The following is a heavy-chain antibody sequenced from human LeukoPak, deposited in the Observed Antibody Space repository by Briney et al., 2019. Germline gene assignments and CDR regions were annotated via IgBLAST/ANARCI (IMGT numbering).Heavy chain of an antibody. V-gene: IGHV3-21*01. J-gene: IGHJ4*02. Sequence: GGSLRLSCAASGFTFSSYSMNWVRQAPGKGLEWVSSISSSSSYIYYADSVKGRFTISRDNAKNSLYLQMNSLRAEDTAVYYCARDPYLGYSSSWSWAGLDYLRDDDYWGQGTLVTVSS. CDR1: GFTFSSYS. CDR3: ARDPYLGYSSSWSWAGLDYLRDDDY. CDR2: ISSSSSYI. D-gene: IGHD6-13*01.